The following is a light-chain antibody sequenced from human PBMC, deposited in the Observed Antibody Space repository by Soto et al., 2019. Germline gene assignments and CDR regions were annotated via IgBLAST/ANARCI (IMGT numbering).Light chain of an antibody. CDR2: WAS. Sequence: DIVMTQSPDSLAVSLGERATINCKSSQSVLYSSNNKNYLAWYQQKPGQPPKLLIYWASTRESGVPDRFSGSRSRTDFTLTISSLQAEDVAVYYCQQYSSTPWTFGQGTKVEIK. J-gene: IGKJ1*01. V-gene: IGKV4-1*01. CDR1: QSVLYSSNNKNY. CDR3: QQYSSTPWT.